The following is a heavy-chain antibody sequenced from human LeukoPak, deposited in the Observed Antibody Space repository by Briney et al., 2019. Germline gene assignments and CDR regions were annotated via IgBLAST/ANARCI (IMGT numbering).Heavy chain of an antibody. J-gene: IGHJ5*02. D-gene: IGHD7-27*01. Sequence: GGSLRLSCAASGFTFSSHSMNWVRQAPGKGLEWVSSISSRSSSIYCAVSVKGRFTISRDNAKNLLYLQMNSLRAEDTAVYYCARETGEAFDPWGQGTLVTVSS. CDR2: ISSRSSSI. V-gene: IGHV3-21*01. CDR1: GFTFSSHS. CDR3: ARETGEAFDP.